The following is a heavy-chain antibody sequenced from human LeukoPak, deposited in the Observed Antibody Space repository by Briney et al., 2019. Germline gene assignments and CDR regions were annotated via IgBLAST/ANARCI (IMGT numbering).Heavy chain of an antibody. Sequence: GGSLRLSCVASGFTFSSYSMNWVRQAPGKGLEWVAVISYDGSNKYYADSVKGRFTISRDNSKNTLYLQMNSLRAEDTAVYYCAKDSSRISQLDYWGQGTLVTVSS. V-gene: IGHV3-30*18. CDR3: AKDSSRISQLDY. J-gene: IGHJ4*02. D-gene: IGHD6-13*01. CDR1: GFTFSSYS. CDR2: ISYDGSNK.